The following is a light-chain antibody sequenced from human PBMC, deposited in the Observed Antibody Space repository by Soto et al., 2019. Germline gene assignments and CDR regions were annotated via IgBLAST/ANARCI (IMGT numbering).Light chain of an antibody. CDR2: DVS. V-gene: IGLV2-14*01. CDR3: SSYTSSSTLAV. CDR1: SSDVGGYNY. Sequence: QSVLTQPAYVSGSPGQSITISCTGTSSDVGGYNYVSWYQQHPGKAPKLMIYDVSNRPSGVSNRFSGSKSGNTASLTISGLQAEDEADYYCSSYTSSSTLAVLGTGTKVTVL. J-gene: IGLJ1*01.